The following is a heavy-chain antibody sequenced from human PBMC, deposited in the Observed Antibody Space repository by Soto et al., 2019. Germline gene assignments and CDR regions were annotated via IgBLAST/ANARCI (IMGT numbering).Heavy chain of an antibody. CDR1: GDSIISIYH. CDR2: IYHTGTT. J-gene: IGHJ5*01. Sequence: PSETLSLTCAVSGDSIISIYHWAWIRQSPGRGLEWIASIYHTGTTYYTPSLESRVTISVDTSKNQFSLKLSSVTAADTAVYFCAREPYDITGNPIDSCGQGIPVTVS. D-gene: IGHD3-22*01. V-gene: IGHV4-38-2*02. CDR3: AREPYDITGNPIDS.